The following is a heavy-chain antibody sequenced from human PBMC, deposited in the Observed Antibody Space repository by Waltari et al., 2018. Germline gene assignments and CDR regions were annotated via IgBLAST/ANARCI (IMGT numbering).Heavy chain of an antibody. CDR3: ARDTGALWMDV. D-gene: IGHD2-21*01. CDR2: INPRGCST. J-gene: IGHJ6*02. CDR1: EYTFTSSY. Sequence: QVQLVQSGAEVKKPGASVKISCKTSEYTFTSSYIHWVRQAPGQGLEWMGIINPRGCSTIYAQKFQGRVPMTRDTSTSTVYMELSSLGSEDTAVYYCARDTGALWMDVWGQGTTVTVSS. V-gene: IGHV1-46*01.